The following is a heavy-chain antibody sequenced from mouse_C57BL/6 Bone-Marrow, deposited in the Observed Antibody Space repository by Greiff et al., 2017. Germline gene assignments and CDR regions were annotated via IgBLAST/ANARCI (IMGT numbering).Heavy chain of an antibody. CDR3: AKARGRGGDY. D-gene: IGHD3-1*01. CDR1: GYAFSSSW. J-gene: IGHJ2*01. Sequence: QVQLQQSGPELVKPGASVKISCKASGYAFSSSWMNWVKQRPGKGLEWIGRIYPGDGDTNYNGKFKGKATLTADKSSSTAYVQLSSLTSEDSAVDFCAKARGRGGDYWGQGTTLTVSS. V-gene: IGHV1-82*01. CDR2: IYPGDGDT.